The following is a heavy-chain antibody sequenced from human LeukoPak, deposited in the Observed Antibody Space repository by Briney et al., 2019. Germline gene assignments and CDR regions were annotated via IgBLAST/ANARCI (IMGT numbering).Heavy chain of an antibody. CDR1: GFTFSSYS. V-gene: IGHV3-21*01. CDR2: ISSSSYI. J-gene: IGHJ6*03. D-gene: IGHD6-13*01. CDR3: AREAAAGHDMDV. Sequence: GGSLRLSCAASGFTFSSYSMNWVRQAPGKGLEWVSSISSSSYIYYADSVKGRFTISRDNAKNSLYLQMNSLRAEDTAVYYCAREAAAGHDMDVWGKGTTVTVSS.